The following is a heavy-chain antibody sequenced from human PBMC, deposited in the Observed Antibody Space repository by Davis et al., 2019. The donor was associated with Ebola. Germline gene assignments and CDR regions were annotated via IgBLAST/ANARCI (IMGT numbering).Heavy chain of an antibody. J-gene: IGHJ5*02. CDR3: AKSLLRIAAFDA. Sequence: PSETLSLTCAVSGCSISSSDDYSWSWIRQPPGKGLEWIGSIYHSGSAFYNPSLKNRVTISVDRSENQFSLTLDSVTAADTAVYYCAKSLLRIAAFDAWGQGTVVTVSS. V-gene: IGHV4-30-2*01. D-gene: IGHD2/OR15-2a*01. CDR2: IYHSGSA. CDR1: GCSISSSDDYS.